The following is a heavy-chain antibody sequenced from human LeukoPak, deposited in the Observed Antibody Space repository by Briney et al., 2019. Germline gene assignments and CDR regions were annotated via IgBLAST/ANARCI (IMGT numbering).Heavy chain of an antibody. J-gene: IGHJ3*01. CDR3: ARLRGYSFDV. CDR2: INPGDGTT. CDR1: GYAFPGHL. D-gene: IGHD2-15*01. Sequence: ASVTVSRKASGYAFPGHLIHWVRQASGPGLQWMGSINPGDGTTEYAQNFEGRVTMTREKSTATVYMDVSSLRPDDTAVYFCARLRGYSFDVWGQGTLLTVAS. V-gene: IGHV1-46*01.